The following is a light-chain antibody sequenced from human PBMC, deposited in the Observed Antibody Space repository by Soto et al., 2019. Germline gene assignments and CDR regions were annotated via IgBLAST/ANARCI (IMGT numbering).Light chain of an antibody. CDR3: QQSYTTPWT. Sequence: DIQMTQSPSSLSVSVGDRVTITCRASQSIGKYLNWYQQKPGKAPKLLIYAASSLQSEVPSRFSGSGSGTGFTLTINSLQPEDFATYYCQQSYTTPWTFGQGTKVEIK. V-gene: IGKV1-39*01. J-gene: IGKJ1*01. CDR1: QSIGKY. CDR2: AAS.